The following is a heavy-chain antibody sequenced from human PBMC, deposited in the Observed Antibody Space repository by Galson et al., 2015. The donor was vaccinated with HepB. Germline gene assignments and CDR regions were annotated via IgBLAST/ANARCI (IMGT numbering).Heavy chain of an antibody. CDR2: IRHDGSNQ. D-gene: IGHD2-2*01. CDR1: GFSFSDFG. CDR3: ARDYCTTTTCYSVPDY. V-gene: IGHV3-33*01. J-gene: IGHJ4*02. Sequence: SLRLSCAASGFSFSDFGMHWVRQAPGKGLEWVAVIRHDGSNQYYADSVKGRFTISRDNSKNTLYLQMNSLRAEDTAVYYCARDYCTTTTCYSVPDYWGQGTLVTVSS.